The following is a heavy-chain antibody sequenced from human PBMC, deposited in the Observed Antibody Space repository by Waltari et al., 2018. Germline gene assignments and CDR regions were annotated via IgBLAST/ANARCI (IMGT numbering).Heavy chain of an antibody. CDR3: ARDSSLWFRELLYY. J-gene: IGHJ4*02. CDR2: IIPSFGTA. Sequence: QVQLVQSGAEVKKPGSSVKVSCKASVDTFSSYAISWVRQAPGQGLEWMGGIIPSFGTANYAQKFKGRVTITTDESTSTAYMELSSLRSEDTAVYYCARDSSLWFRELLYYWGQGTLVTVSS. D-gene: IGHD3-10*01. V-gene: IGHV1-69*05. CDR1: VDTFSSYA.